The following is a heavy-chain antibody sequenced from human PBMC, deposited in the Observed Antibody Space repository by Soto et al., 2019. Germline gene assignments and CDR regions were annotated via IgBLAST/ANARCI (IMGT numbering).Heavy chain of an antibody. D-gene: IGHD1-26*01. Sequence: GGSLRLSCAVSGFTFSSFNMNWVRQAPGKGLEWVSSITSSGTYIYYANSAKGRFTVSRDNAKNSLYPQMNSLRAEDTAVYYCARDLGGSSLYYFDYWGPGTLVTSPQ. V-gene: IGHV3-21*01. CDR3: ARDLGGSSLYYFDY. CDR2: ITSSGTYI. J-gene: IGHJ4*02. CDR1: GFTFSSFN.